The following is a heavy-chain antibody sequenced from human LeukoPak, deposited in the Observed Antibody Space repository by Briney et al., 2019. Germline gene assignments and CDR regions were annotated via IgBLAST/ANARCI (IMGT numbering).Heavy chain of an antibody. J-gene: IGHJ4*02. CDR1: GGTFSSYA. D-gene: IGHD5-12*01. CDR2: IIPIFGTA. V-gene: IGHV1-69*05. CDR3: ARESYIVATITGFDY. Sequence: SVKVSCKASGGTFSSYAISWVRQAPGQGLEWMGRIIPIFGTANYAQKFQGRVTITTDESTSTAYMELSSLRSEDTAVDYCARESYIVATITGFDYWGQGTLVTVSS.